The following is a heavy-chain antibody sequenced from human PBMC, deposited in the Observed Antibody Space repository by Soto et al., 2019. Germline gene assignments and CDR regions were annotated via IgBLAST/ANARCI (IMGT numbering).Heavy chain of an antibody. V-gene: IGHV5-51*01. CDR3: ASPVHGYNLPFDAFDI. CDR2: IYPGDSDT. J-gene: IGHJ3*02. Sequence: GESLKISCKGSGYSFTSYWIGWVRQMPGKGLEWMGIIYPGDSDTRYSPSFQGQVTISADKSISTAYLQWSSLKASDTAMYYCASPVHGYNLPFDAFDIWGQGXMVTVSS. CDR1: GYSFTSYW. D-gene: IGHD5-12*01.